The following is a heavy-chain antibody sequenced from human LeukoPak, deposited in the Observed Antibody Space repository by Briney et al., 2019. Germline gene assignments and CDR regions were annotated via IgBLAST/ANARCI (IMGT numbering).Heavy chain of an antibody. D-gene: IGHD3-22*01. V-gene: IGHV3-23*01. CDR1: GFTFSSYA. Sequence: GGSLRLSCAASGFTFSSYAMSWVRQARGKGLEWDSAISGSGGSTYYADSVKGRFTISRDNSKNTLYLQMNSLRAEDTAVYYCAKGGLTMIVVVMRYWGQGTLVTVSS. CDR2: ISGSGGST. J-gene: IGHJ4*02. CDR3: AKGGLTMIVVVMRY.